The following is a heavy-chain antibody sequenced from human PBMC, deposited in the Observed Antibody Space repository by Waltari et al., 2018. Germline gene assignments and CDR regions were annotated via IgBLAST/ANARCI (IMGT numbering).Heavy chain of an antibody. CDR2: VHHSGKT. J-gene: IGHJ4*02. CDR3: AGDRAIGLFFDY. D-gene: IGHD2-2*01. V-gene: IGHV4-4*02. Sequence: QVQLQESGQGLVKPSGTLSLTCAVSGDSISGNYWWSWVRQSPEKGLEWIEQVHHSGKTHYNPSLQSRVTISLDKPKNQFSLNLNSVTAADTAVYYCAGDRAIGLFFDYWGRGTLVTVSS. CDR1: GDSISGNYW.